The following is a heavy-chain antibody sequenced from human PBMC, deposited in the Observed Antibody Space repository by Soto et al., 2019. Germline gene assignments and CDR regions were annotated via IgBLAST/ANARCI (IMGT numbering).Heavy chain of an antibody. V-gene: IGHV4-34*01. CDR3: ASPNDGFDS. Sequence: QVQLQQWGAGLLKTSETLSLTCAVYGGSFSGNYWSWLRQPPGQGLEWIGEINHSGRTNYNPSVNGVVIISVDTARNQFSLKLRSGTAADTAVYYCASPNDGFDSWGQGTMVTVSS. J-gene: IGHJ3*02. CDR1: GGSFSGNY. CDR2: INHSGRT.